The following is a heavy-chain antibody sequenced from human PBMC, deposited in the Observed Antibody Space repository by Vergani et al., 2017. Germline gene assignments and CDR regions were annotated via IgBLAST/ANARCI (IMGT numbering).Heavy chain of an antibody. CDR1: GYSISRGYH. Sequence: QVQLQESGPGLVKPSETLSLTCSVSGYSISRGYHWGWIRQPPGKGLEWIATVFHSGSAYYNPSPRRRVTISVETSKNQFSLRLTTLTAADTAVYYCARQFWVSQGVGAFETWGRGTEVSVSS. J-gene: IGHJ3*02. V-gene: IGHV4-38-2*02. D-gene: IGHD3-16*01. CDR3: ARQFWVSQGVGAFET. CDR2: VFHSGSA.